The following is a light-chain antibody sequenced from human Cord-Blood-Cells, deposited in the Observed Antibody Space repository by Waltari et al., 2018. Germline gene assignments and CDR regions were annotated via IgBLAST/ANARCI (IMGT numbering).Light chain of an antibody. J-gene: IGLJ3*02. CDR3: AAWDDSLNGWV. CDR1: SPNTGSNP. CDR2: SNN. V-gene: IGLV1-44*01. Sequence: QSVLPHPPPASWTPRQRGTLACSGSSPNTGSNPANSYQQPPGTAPKLRIYSNNQRPSGVPDRFSGSKSGTSASLAISGLQSEDEADYYCAAWDDSLNGWVFGGGTKLTVL.